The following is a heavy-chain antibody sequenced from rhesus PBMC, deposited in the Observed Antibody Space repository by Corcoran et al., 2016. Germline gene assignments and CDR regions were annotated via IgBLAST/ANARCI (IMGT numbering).Heavy chain of an antibody. J-gene: IGHJ4*01. CDR2: INPYNGNT. Sequence: QVQLGQSRAEVKKPGSSVKVSCKASGSTATDYYMNCVRQAPRQGREWMGWINPYNGNTKYARKFQDRVTLTRDTSTSTAYMDLSSLSSEDTAVYYCARKLIGPAHFDYWGQGVLVTVSS. CDR3: ARKLIGPAHFDY. D-gene: IGHD2-33*01. CDR1: GSTATDYY. V-gene: IGHV1S2*01.